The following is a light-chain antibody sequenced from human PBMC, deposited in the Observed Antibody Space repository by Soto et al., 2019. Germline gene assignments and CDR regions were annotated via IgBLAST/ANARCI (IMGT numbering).Light chain of an antibody. CDR3: SSYTSSSTIVV. CDR1: SSDVGGYNY. J-gene: IGLJ1*01. Sequence: QSALTQPASVSGSPGQSITISCTGTSSDVGGYNYVSWYQQHPGKAPKLMIYDVSNRPSGVSNRFSGSKSGNTTSLTTSGLPAEDEADYYCSSYTSSSTIVVFGTGTKLTVL. CDR2: DVS. V-gene: IGLV2-14*01.